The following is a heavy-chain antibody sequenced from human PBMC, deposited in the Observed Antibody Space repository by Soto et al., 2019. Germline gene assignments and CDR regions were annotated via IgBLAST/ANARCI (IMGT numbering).Heavy chain of an antibody. J-gene: IGHJ4*02. V-gene: IGHV3-30*18. Sequence: QVQLVESGGGVVQPGKSLRLSCVASGFTFSSFAMHWVRQAPGKGLEWVALISYDGSDVYYKDSLQGRFTISRDNSKNTLYLQMNSLSDEDSALYFCAKDGTPTYGRADYWGQGTRITVSS. CDR2: ISYDGSDV. CDR1: GFTFSSFA. CDR3: AKDGTPTYGRADY. D-gene: IGHD1-26*01.